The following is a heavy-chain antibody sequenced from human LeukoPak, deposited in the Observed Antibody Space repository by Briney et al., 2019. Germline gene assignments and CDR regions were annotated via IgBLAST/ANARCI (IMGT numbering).Heavy chain of an antibody. Sequence: ASVKVSCKASGYTFTSYWIGWVRQMPGKGLEWMGIIYPGDSDTRYSPSFQGQVTISADKSISTAYLQWSSLKASDTAMYYCARVATQELVGRCYNYMEVWGKGTTVTVSS. CDR3: ARVATQELVGRCYNYMEV. J-gene: IGHJ6*03. CDR2: IYPGDSDT. D-gene: IGHD6-6*01. CDR1: GYTFTSYW. V-gene: IGHV5-51*01.